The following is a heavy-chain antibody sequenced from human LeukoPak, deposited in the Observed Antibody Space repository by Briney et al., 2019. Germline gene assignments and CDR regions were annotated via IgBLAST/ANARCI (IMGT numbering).Heavy chain of an antibody. D-gene: IGHD6-19*01. J-gene: IGHJ4*02. CDR2: INAGNGNT. Sequence: ASVKVSCKASGYTFTSYAIHWVRQAPGQRLEWMGWINAGNGNTKYPQKFQGRVTITRDTSASTAYMELSSLRSEDTGVYYCAREGGQWLPLDYWGQGTLVTVSS. CDR1: GYTFTSYA. CDR3: AREGGQWLPLDY. V-gene: IGHV1-3*01.